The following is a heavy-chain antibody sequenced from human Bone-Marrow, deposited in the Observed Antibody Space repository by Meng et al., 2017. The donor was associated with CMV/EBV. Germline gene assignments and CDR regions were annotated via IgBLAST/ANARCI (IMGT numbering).Heavy chain of an antibody. CDR2: ISSSSSYI. V-gene: IGHV3-21*01. CDR1: GFTFSSYS. J-gene: IGHJ5*02. Sequence: GESLKISCAASGFTFSSYSMNWVRQAPGKGLEWVSSISSSSSYIYYADSAKGRFTISRDNAKNSLYLQMNSLRAEDTAVYYCAREGWFDPWGQGTLVTVSS. CDR3: AREGWFDP.